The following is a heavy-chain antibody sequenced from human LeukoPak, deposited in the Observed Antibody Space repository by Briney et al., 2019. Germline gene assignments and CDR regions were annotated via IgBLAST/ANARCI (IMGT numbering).Heavy chain of an antibody. CDR1: GYTFTSYG. CDR2: MNPNSGNT. D-gene: IGHD1-26*01. J-gene: IGHJ6*03. CDR3: ARPGRGQYYYYMDV. V-gene: IGHV1-8*02. Sequence: ASVKVSCKASGYTFTSYGINWVRQATGQGLEWMGWMNPNSGNTGYAQKFQGRVTMTRNTSISTAYMELSSLRSEDTAVYYCARPGRGQYYYYMDVWGKGTTVTISS.